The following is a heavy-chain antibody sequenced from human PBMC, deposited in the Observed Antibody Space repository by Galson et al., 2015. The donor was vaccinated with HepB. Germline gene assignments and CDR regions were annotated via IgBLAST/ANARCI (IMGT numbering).Heavy chain of an antibody. CDR3: ARLDTASYYYYGMDV. J-gene: IGHJ6*02. CDR2: IYYSGST. V-gene: IGHV4-39*07. Sequence: LSLTCTVSGGSISSSSYYWGWIRQPPGKGLEWIGSIYYSGSTNYNPSLKSRVTISVDTSKNQFSLKLSSVTAADTAVYYCARLDTASYYYYGMDVWGQGTTVTVSS. CDR1: GGSISSSSYY. D-gene: IGHD5-18*01.